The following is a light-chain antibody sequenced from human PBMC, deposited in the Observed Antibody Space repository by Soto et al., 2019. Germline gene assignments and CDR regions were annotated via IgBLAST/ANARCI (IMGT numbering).Light chain of an antibody. CDR1: QSIGTSY. V-gene: IGKV3-20*01. Sequence: ETVLTQSPGTVSLSPGESATLSCRASQSIGTSYLAWFQHKPGQAPRLLIYGASTRATGIPDRFRGSGSGTDFTLTVSRLESEDFAVYYCQQYDESPLTFGGGTKVEIK. CDR2: GAS. CDR3: QQYDESPLT. J-gene: IGKJ4*01.